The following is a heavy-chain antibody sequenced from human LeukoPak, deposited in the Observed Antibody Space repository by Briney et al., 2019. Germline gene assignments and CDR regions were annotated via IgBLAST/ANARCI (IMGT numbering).Heavy chain of an antibody. D-gene: IGHD3-3*01. V-gene: IGHV4-30-4*08. CDR2: IYYSGST. CDR1: GGSISSGDYY. J-gene: IGHJ4*02. Sequence: SETLSLTCTVSGGSISSGDYYWSWIRQPPGKGLEWIGYIYYSGSTYYSPSLKSRVTISVDTSKNQFSLKLSSVTAADTAVYYCARGRGGVVIYYFDYWGQGTLVTVSS. CDR3: ARGRGGVVIYYFDY.